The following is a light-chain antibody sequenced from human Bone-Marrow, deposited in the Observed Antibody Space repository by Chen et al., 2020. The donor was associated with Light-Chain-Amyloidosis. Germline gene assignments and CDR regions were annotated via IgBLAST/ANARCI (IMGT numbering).Light chain of an antibody. CDR1: NIVSTS. J-gene: IGLJ3*02. Sequence: SYVLTQPSSVSVAPGQTATIACGGNNIVSTSVHWSQQTPGQAPLLVVYDDSDRPSGIPERLSGSNSGNTATLTISRVEAGDEADYYCQVWDRSSDRPVFGGGTKLTVL. CDR2: DDS. CDR3: QVWDRSSDRPV. V-gene: IGLV3-21*02.